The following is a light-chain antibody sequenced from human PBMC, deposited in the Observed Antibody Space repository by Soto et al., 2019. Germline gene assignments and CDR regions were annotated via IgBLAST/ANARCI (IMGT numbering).Light chain of an antibody. J-gene: IGKJ2*01. CDR1: QSISTY. V-gene: IGKV1-5*01. CDR2: DAS. CDR3: QEYNDYLYS. Sequence: DIQMTQSPSTLSASVGDRVSITCRASQSISTYLAWYQQKPGRAPNLLIYDASTLETGVPSRFSGSGSGTEFTLTISSLQPDDFATYYCQEYNDYLYSFGQGTKLESK.